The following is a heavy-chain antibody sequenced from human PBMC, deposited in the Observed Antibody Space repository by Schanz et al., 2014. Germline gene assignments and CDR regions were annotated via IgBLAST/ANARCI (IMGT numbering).Heavy chain of an antibody. Sequence: EVRLVESGGGLVKPGGSLRLSCAASGFTFSSYSMSWVRQAPGKGLGWVSFISSSSDYRNYADSVKGRFTIYRVDAKNSVHLQMNSLRAEDTAVYFCARVVGSEALRNVDWTDYNYYGMDVWGQGTTVTVSS. V-gene: IGHV3-21*02. CDR3: ARVVGSEALRNVDWTDYNYYGMDV. CDR1: GFTFSSYS. D-gene: IGHD3-9*01. J-gene: IGHJ6*02. CDR2: ISSSSDYR.